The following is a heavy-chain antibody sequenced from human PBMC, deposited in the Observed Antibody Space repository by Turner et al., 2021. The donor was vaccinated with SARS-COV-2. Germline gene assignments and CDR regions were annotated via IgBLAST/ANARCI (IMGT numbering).Heavy chain of an antibody. CDR1: GFTVSSNY. V-gene: IGHV3-53*01. CDR3: ARDRRVWFGELLYGLDV. Sequence: EVQLVESGGGLIQPGGSLRLSCAASGFTVSSNYMSWVRQAPGKGLEWVSVIYSGGSTYYADPVKGRFTISRDNSKNTLYLQMNSLRAEDTAVYYCARDRRVWFGELLYGLDVWGQGTTVTVSS. J-gene: IGHJ6*02. D-gene: IGHD3-10*01. CDR2: IYSGGST.